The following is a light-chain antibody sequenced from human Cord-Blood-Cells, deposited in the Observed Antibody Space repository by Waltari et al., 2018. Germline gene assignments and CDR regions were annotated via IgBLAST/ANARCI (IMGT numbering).Light chain of an antibody. CDR1: SSDVGSYNL. CDR3: CSYAGSSTFDWV. V-gene: IGLV2-23*03. Sequence: QSALTQPASVSGSPGQSITISCTGTSSDVGSYNLVSWYPQHPGKAPKLMCYEGSKRPSWVSNRFSGSKSGNTASLTISGLQAEDEADYYCCSYAGSSTFDWVFGGGTKLTVL. CDR2: EGS. J-gene: IGLJ3*02.